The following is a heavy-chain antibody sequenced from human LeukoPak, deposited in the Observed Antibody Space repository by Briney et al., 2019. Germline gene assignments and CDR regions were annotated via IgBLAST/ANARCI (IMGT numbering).Heavy chain of an antibody. Sequence: ASVKVSCKAFGYTFTSYGISWVRQAPGQGLEWMGWISAYNGNTNYAQKLQGRVTMTTDTSTSTAYMELRSLRSDDTAVYYCARDYYDSSGYYPEVDYWGQGTLVTVSS. V-gene: IGHV1-18*01. CDR1: GYTFTSYG. D-gene: IGHD3-22*01. J-gene: IGHJ4*02. CDR3: ARDYYDSSGYYPEVDY. CDR2: ISAYNGNT.